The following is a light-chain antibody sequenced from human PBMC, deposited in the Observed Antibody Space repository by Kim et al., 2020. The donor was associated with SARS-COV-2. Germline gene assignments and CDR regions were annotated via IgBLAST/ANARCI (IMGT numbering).Light chain of an antibody. J-gene: IGKJ5*01. CDR1: QEIRND. Sequence: ASVGDKVAITCRASQEIRNDLGWYQQNPGKAPKRLIYGASSLKSGVPSRFSGSGSGTEFTLTISSLQPEDFATYFCLQHNTYPITFGQGTRLEIK. V-gene: IGKV1-17*01. CDR2: GAS. CDR3: LQHNTYPIT.